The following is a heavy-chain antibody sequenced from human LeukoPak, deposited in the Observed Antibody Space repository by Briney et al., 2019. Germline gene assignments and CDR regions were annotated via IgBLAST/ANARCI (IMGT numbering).Heavy chain of an antibody. CDR2: ISGGST. D-gene: IGHD5-18*01. CDR1: GFTFSAYA. J-gene: IGHJ4*02. Sequence: GGSLRLSCAASGFTFSAYAMAWVRQAPGKGLEWVSSISGGSTYYADSVKGRFTISRDNSKNTLYLQMNSLRAEDTAVYYCAKGGYNYGYVDYWGQGTLVTVSS. CDR3: AKGGYNYGYVDY. V-gene: IGHV3-23*01.